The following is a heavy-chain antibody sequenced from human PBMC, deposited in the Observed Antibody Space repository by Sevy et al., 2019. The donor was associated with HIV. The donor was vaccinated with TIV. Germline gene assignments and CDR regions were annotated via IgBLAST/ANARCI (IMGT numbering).Heavy chain of an antibody. CDR2: INPNSGGT. Sequence: ASVKVSCKASGYTFTGYSMHWVRQAPGQVLEWMGWINPNSGGTNYAQMFQGRVTMTRDTSINTAYMDMRNLRVDDTAVYFCARVWNSDYYDSSGPNWFDTWGQGTLVTVSS. CDR1: GYTFTGYS. D-gene: IGHD3-22*01. CDR3: ARVWNSDYYDSSGPNWFDT. J-gene: IGHJ5*02. V-gene: IGHV1-2*02.